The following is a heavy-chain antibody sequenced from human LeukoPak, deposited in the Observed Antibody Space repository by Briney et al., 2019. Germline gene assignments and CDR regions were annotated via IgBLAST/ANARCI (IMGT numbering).Heavy chain of an antibody. CDR2: INYSGST. CDR3: GRMFGYNYPFDS. Sequence: SETLSLTCAVYGGSFSGYYWSWIRQPPGKGLEWIGDINYSGSTNYNPSLESRLTISIDTSKNQFSLKLSSVTAADTAVYYCGRMFGYNYPFDSWGQGTQVTVSS. D-gene: IGHD5-24*01. J-gene: IGHJ4*02. V-gene: IGHV4-34*01. CDR1: GGSFSGYY.